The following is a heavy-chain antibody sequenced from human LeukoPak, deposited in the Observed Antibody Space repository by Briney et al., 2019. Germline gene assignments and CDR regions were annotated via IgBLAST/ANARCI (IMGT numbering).Heavy chain of an antibody. V-gene: IGHV3-23*01. CDR1: GFTFSSYS. CDR2: ISGNGETT. J-gene: IGHJ4*02. D-gene: IGHD7-27*01. Sequence: GRSLRLSCAASGFTFSSYSMNWVRQAPGKGLEWVSVISGNGETTYYAGSVQGRFTISRDNSKNTLYLQLNSLRAEDTAVYYCAIETELGFDYWGQGTLVTVSS. CDR3: AIETELGFDY.